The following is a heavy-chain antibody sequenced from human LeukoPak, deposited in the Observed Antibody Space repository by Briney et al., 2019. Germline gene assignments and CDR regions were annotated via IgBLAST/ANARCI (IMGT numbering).Heavy chain of an antibody. CDR1: GGSISSSSYY. D-gene: IGHD3-16*02. V-gene: IGHV4-39*07. J-gene: IGHJ5*02. Sequence: SETLSLTCTVSGGSISSSSYYWGWIRQPPGKGLEWIGSIYYSGSTYYNPSLKSRVTISVDTSKNQFSLKLSSVTAADTAVYYCGRRPYYDYVWGSYQGPTWGQGTLVTVSS. CDR3: GRRPYYDYVWGSYQGPT. CDR2: IYYSGST.